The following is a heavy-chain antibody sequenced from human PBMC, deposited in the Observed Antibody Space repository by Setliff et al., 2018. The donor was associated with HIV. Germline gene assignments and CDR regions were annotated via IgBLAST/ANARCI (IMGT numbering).Heavy chain of an antibody. Sequence: SETLSLTCTVSGGSVGSRDYYWGWIRQPPGRGLEWIGNILYGGTTYYTPSLKSRVSISVDTSRNQFSLRLNSVTAADTAVYYCARPTTGLGGGAAFDIWGQGTMVTVSS. CDR1: GGSVGSRDYY. CDR2: ILYGGTT. CDR3: ARPTTGLGGGAAFDI. D-gene: IGHD2-8*01. J-gene: IGHJ3*02. V-gene: IGHV4-39*01.